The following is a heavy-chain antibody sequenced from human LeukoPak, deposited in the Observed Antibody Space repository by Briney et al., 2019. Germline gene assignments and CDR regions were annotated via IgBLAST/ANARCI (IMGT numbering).Heavy chain of an antibody. D-gene: IGHD3-22*01. V-gene: IGHV3-30-3*01. CDR1: GFTFSVFA. CDR3: ARDQYYDRRNVDY. CDR2: LSYDGNNE. Sequence: PGRSLRLSCAASGFTFSVFAMHWVRQAPGKGLEWVAGLSYDGNNEYSADSVKGRFTISRDNSKNTLYLEMNSLRTEDTAVYYCARDQYYDRRNVDYWGQGTLVTVSS. J-gene: IGHJ4*02.